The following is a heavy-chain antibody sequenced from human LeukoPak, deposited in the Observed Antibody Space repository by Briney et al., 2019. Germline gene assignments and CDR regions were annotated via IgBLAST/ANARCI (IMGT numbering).Heavy chain of an antibody. J-gene: IGHJ5*02. CDR2: ISYDGSNK. D-gene: IGHD4-17*01. CDR3: ARGPLYGVDP. V-gene: IGHV3-30*14. Sequence: GGSLRLSCAASGFTFSSYAMHWVRQAPGKGLEWVAVISYDGSNKYYADSVKGRFTISRDNSKNTLYLQMNSLRAEDTAVYYCARGPLYGVDPWGQGTLVTVSS. CDR1: GFTFSSYA.